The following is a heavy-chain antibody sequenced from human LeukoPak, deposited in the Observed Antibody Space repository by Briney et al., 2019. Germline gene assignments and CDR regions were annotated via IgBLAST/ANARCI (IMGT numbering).Heavy chain of an antibody. CDR3: AKTTVYSSSWYYFDY. V-gene: IGHV3-30*18. CDR1: GFTFSSYG. Sequence: GRSLRLSCAASGFTFSSYGMHWVRQAPGKGLEWVAVISYDGSNKYYADSVKDRFTISRDNSKNTLYLQMNSLRAEDTAVYYCAKTTVYSSSWYYFDYWGQGTLVTVSS. D-gene: IGHD6-13*01. J-gene: IGHJ4*02. CDR2: ISYDGSNK.